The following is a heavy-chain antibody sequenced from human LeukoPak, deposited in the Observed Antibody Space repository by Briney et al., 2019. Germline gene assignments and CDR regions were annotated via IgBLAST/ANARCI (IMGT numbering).Heavy chain of an antibody. D-gene: IGHD3-22*01. CDR2: IKQDGSEK. CDR1: GFTFSSYW. Sequence: GGSLRLSCAASGFTFSSYWMSWVRQAPGKGLEWVANIKQDGSEKYYVDSVKGRFTISRDNAKNSLYLQMNSLRAEDTAVYYCASPPHYYDSSGYFGHWGQGTLVTVSS. J-gene: IGHJ4*02. V-gene: IGHV3-7*01. CDR3: ASPPHYYDSSGYFGH.